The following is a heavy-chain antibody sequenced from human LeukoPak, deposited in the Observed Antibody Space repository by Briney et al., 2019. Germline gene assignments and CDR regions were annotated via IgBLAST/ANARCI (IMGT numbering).Heavy chain of an antibody. CDR2: INHSGST. V-gene: IGHV4-34*01. J-gene: IGHJ5*02. CDR3: ARDSGAMKGRYNWFDP. CDR1: GGSFSGYY. D-gene: IGHD3-10*01. Sequence: PSETLSLTCAVYGGSFSGYYWSWIRQPPGKGLEWIGEINHSGSTNYNPSLKSRVTISVDTSKNQFSLKLSSVTAADTAVYYCARDSGAMKGRYNWFDPWGQGTLVTVSS.